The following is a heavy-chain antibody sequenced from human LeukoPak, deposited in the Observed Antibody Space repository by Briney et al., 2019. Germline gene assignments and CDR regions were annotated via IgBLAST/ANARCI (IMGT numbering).Heavy chain of an antibody. V-gene: IGHV3-15*01. CDR1: GFTFSNAW. Sequence: GGSLRLSCAASGFTFSNAWMSWVRQAPGKGLEWAGRIKSKTDSGTTDYAAPVIGRFTISRDDSKNTLYMQMNSLKIEDTTGYYCASAREYCGSAECYEYFQHWGQGTLVTVSS. D-gene: IGHD2-21*01. CDR3: ASAREYCGSAECYEYFQH. J-gene: IGHJ1*01. CDR2: IKSKTDSGTT.